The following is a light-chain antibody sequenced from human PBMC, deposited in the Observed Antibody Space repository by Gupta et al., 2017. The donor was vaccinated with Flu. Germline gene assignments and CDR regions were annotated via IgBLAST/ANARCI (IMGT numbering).Light chain of an antibody. V-gene: IGLV3-1*01. J-gene: IGLJ2*01. CDR1: KLGDKY. CDR2: QDN. Sequence: SYELTQPPSVSVSPGQTAIISCSGDKLGDKYVCWYQQKSGQSPVLVIYQDNKRPSGIPERFSGSKSGNTATLTISGTQAMDEADYYCQAWDSSVVFGGGTKLTVL. CDR3: QAWDSSVV.